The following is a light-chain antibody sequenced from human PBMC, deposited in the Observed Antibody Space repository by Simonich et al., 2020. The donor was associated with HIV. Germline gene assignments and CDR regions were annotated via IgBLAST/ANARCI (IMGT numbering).Light chain of an antibody. CDR3: SSYIISGV. Sequence: QSALTQPASVSGSPGQSITISCTGTSSDVNTYNYLSWSQQHPGKAPKLMIYDVTKRPSGVSNRFSGSKSGNTASLTISGLQAEDEAHYYCSSYIISGVFGGGTKLTVL. V-gene: IGLV2-14*01. CDR2: DVT. CDR1: SSDVNTYNY. J-gene: IGLJ3*02.